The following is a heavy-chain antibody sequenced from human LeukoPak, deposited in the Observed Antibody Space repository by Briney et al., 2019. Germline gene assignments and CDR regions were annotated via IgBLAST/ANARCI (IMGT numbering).Heavy chain of an antibody. J-gene: IGHJ6*02. D-gene: IGHD6-6*01. CDR3: AGSLSIAARRGMDV. CDR1: GFTFSSYE. CDR2: ISSSGSTI. V-gene: IGHV3-48*03. Sequence: PGGSLRLSCAASGFTFSSYEMNWVRQAPGKGLEWGSYISSSGSTIYYADSVKGRFTSSRDNAKNSLYLQMNRLRAADTAVYYCAGSLSIAARRGMDVWGQGTTVTVSS.